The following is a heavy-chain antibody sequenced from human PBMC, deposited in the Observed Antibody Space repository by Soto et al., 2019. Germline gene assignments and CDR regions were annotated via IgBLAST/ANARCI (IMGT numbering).Heavy chain of an antibody. CDR1: GYTFTSYA. CDR3: ARYYDFWNGYYTRPYGMDV. D-gene: IGHD3-3*01. Sequence: ASVKVSCKASGYTFTSYAMHWVRQAPGQRLEWMGWINAGNGNTKYSQKFQGRVTITRDTSASTAYMELSSLRSEDTAVYYCARYYDFWNGYYTRPYGMDVWGQGTTVTVSS. CDR2: INAGNGNT. J-gene: IGHJ6*02. V-gene: IGHV1-3*01.